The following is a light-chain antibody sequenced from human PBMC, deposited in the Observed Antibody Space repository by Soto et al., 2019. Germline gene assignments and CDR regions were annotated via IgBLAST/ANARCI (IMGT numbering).Light chain of an antibody. J-gene: IGKJ1*01. V-gene: IGKV1-5*01. CDR1: QSISRW. CDR3: RQYSSYSAWT. Sequence: DIQMTQSPSTLSASIGDRVTITCRASQSISRWLAWHQQKPGKAPKLLIYDASSLQSGVPPRFSGSGSGTEFTLTIRSLQPDDIATYYCRQYSSYSAWTFGEGGKVAIK. CDR2: DAS.